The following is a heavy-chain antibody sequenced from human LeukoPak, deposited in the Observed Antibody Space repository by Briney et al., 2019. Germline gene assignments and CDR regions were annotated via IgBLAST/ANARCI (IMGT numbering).Heavy chain of an antibody. CDR3: AHRDQLLYAFDI. CDR2: IYWNDDK. CDR1: GGSISSSSYY. D-gene: IGHD2-2*01. J-gene: IGHJ3*02. Sequence: TLSLTCTVSGGSISSSSYYWGWIRQPPGKALEWLALIYWNDDKRYSPSLKSRLTITKDTSKNQVVLTMTNMDPVDTATYYCAHRDQLLYAFDIWGQGTMVTVSS. V-gene: IGHV2-5*01.